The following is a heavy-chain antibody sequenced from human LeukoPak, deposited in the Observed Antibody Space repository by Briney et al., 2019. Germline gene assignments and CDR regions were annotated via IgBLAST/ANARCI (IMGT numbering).Heavy chain of an antibody. CDR1: GGSISSYY. J-gene: IGHJ4*02. D-gene: IGHD5-12*01. Sequence: SETLSLTCTASGGSISSYYWSWIRQPPGKGLEWIGYIYYSGSTNYNSSLKSRVTISVDTSKNQFSLKLSSVTAADTAVYYCARVVDIVATTFDYWGQGTLVTVSS. CDR2: IYYSGST. V-gene: IGHV4-59*08. CDR3: ARVVDIVATTFDY.